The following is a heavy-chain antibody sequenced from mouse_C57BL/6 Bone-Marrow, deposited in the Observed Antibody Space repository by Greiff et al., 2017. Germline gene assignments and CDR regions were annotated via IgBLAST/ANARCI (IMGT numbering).Heavy chain of an antibody. CDR1: GYTFTDYY. J-gene: IGHJ1*03. D-gene: IGHD2-5*01. V-gene: IGHV1-26*01. CDR3: AGGYSSYWYCDV. Sequence: EVQLQQSGPELVKPGASVKISCKASGYTFTDYYMNWVKQSHGKSLEWIGDINPNNGGTSYNQKFKGKATLTVDKSSSTAYMELRSLTSEDSAVYYCAGGYSSYWYCDVWGTGTTVTVSS. CDR2: INPNNGGT.